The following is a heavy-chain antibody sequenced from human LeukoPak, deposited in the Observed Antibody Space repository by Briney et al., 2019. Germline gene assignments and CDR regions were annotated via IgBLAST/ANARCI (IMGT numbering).Heavy chain of an antibody. J-gene: IGHJ5*02. V-gene: IGHV3-23*01. Sequence: GGSLRLSCAASGFTFSSYAMSWVRQAPGQGLEWVSTLSDSGGDTYYADSVKGRFTISRDNSKNTLYLEMNSLRVDDTATYFCMRSDYGGLVDPWGQGTLVTVSS. CDR3: MRSDYGGLVDP. D-gene: IGHD4-17*01. CDR1: GFTFSSYA. CDR2: LSDSGGDT.